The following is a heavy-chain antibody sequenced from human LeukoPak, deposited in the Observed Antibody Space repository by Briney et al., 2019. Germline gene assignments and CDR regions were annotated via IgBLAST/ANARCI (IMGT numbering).Heavy chain of an antibody. D-gene: IGHD2-15*01. V-gene: IGHV3-30*18. CDR2: ISYDGSNK. J-gene: IGHJ4*02. CDR1: GFTFSSYG. CDR3: AKDPRYCSGGSCYDYFDY. Sequence: GRSLRLSCAASGFTFSSYGMHWVRQAPGKGLEWVAVISYDGSNKYYADSVKGRFTISRDNSKNTLYLQMNSLRAEDTAVYYCAKDPRYCSGGSCYDYFDYWGQGTLVTVSS.